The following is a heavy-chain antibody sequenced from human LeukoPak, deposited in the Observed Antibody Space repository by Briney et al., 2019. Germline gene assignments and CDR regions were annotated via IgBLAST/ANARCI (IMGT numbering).Heavy chain of an antibody. J-gene: IGHJ3*02. CDR1: GFTFSNYA. CDR2: TYTGGNS. CDR3: ARGGRGSAAVVAPRSFDI. D-gene: IGHD3-22*01. Sequence: GGSLRLSCAASGFTFSNYAMSWVRQAPGKGLEWVSVTYTGGNSYYADSVKGRFIISRDISKNTLYLQMNSLRAEDSALYYCARGGRGSAAVVAPRSFDIWGQGTMVTVSS. V-gene: IGHV3-53*01.